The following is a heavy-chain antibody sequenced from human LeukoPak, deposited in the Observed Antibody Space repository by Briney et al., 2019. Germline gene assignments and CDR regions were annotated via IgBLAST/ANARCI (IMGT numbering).Heavy chain of an antibody. V-gene: IGHV4-34*01. J-gene: IGHJ5*02. CDR2: INHSGST. D-gene: IGHD1-26*01. Sequence: SETLSLTCAVYGGSFSGYYWSWIRQPPGKGLEWIGEINHSGSTNYNPSLKSRVTISVDTSKNQFSLKLSSVTAADTAVYYCARGRYSGSYYGFDWFDPWGRGTLVTVSS. CDR1: GGSFSGYY. CDR3: ARGRYSGSYYGFDWFDP.